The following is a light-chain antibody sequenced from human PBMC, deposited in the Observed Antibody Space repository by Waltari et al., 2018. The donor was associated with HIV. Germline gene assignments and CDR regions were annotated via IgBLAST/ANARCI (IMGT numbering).Light chain of an antibody. V-gene: IGKV3D-15*01. CDR2: GAS. CDR3: QQYNEWPPWT. CDR1: QSVSSN. J-gene: IGKJ1*01. Sequence: EIVMTQSPATLSVSPGERATLSCSASQSVSSNLAWYQQKPGQAPRLLIYGASTRATGVPARFSGSGSGTEFTLTISSLQSEDFAVYYCQQYNEWPPWTFGQGTKVEIK.